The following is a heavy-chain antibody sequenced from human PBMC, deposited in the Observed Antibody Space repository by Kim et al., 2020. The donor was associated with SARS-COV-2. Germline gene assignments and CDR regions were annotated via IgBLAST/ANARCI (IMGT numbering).Heavy chain of an antibody. CDR1: GGSFSGYY. V-gene: IGHV4-34*01. J-gene: IGHJ3*02. CDR2: INHSGST. D-gene: IGHD2-15*01. CDR3: ARAVEIEAFDI. Sequence: SETLSLTCAVYGGSFSGYYWSWIRQPPGKGLEWIGEINHSGSTNYNPSLKSRVTISVDTSKNQFSLKLSSVTAADTAVYYCARAVEIEAFDIWGQGTMVTVSS.